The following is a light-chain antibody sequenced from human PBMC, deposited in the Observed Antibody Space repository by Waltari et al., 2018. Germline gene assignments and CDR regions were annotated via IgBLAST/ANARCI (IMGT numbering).Light chain of an antibody. CDR3: QQYYSPPLT. CDR1: QTILSSPNNKNA. Sequence: DIVMTQSPDSLAVSLSERATINCKASQTILSSPNNKNALAWYQQKPGHPPKLLIYWASTRTSGVPDRFSGRGSETDFTLTSSRLQADYVAVYYCQQYYSPPLTFGGGTKVEIK. CDR2: WAS. J-gene: IGKJ4*01. V-gene: IGKV4-1*01.